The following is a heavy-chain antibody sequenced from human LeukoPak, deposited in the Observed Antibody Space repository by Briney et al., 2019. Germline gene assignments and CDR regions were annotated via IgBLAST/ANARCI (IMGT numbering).Heavy chain of an antibody. CDR3: ASGYYGSDPFFDY. CDR2: IIPIFGTA. V-gene: IGHV1-69*13. CDR1: GGTFSSYA. J-gene: IGHJ4*02. Sequence: SVKVSCKASGGTFSSYAISWVRQAPGQGLEWMGGIIPIFGTANYAQKFQGRVTITADESTSTAYMELSRLRSDDTAVYYCASGYYGSDPFFDYWGQGTLVTVSS. D-gene: IGHD3-10*01.